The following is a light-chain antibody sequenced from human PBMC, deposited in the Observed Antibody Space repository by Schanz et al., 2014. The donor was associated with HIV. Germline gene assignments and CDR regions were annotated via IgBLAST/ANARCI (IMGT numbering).Light chain of an antibody. V-gene: IGKV3-20*01. CDR3: QQYGSSRWT. CDR1: QSFTSKY. J-gene: IGKJ1*01. CDR2: GAS. Sequence: EIVLTQSPGTLSLSPGERATLSCRASQSFTSKYLAWYQQKPGQAPRLLIYGASTRANGIPDRFSGSGSGTDFTLTISRLEPEDFAVYYCQQYGSSRWTFGQGTKVEIK.